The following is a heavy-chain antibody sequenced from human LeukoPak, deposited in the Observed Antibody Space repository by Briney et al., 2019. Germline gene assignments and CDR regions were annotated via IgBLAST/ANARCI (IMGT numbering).Heavy chain of an antibody. J-gene: IGHJ6*03. Sequence: ASVKVSCKASGYTFTSYDINWVRQATGQGLEWMGWMNPNSGNTGYAQKFQGRVTMTRNTSISTAYMELSSLRSEDTAVYYCARERRLAAAGNDDYYYYYMDVCGKGTMVTISS. CDR2: MNPNSGNT. V-gene: IGHV1-8*01. D-gene: IGHD6-13*01. CDR1: GYTFTSYD. CDR3: ARERRLAAAGNDDYYYYYMDV.